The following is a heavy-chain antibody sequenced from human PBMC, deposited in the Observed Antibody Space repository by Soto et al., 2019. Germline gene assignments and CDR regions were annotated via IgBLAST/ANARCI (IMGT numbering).Heavy chain of an antibody. CDR1: GGTFSSYA. Sequence: QVQLVQSGAEVKKPGSSVKLSCKASGGTFSSYAISWVRQAPGQGLEWTGGVIPIFGTATYAQKSQGRVTSTADESTSKDYRELSSLRAEDTAVYYGAREREGSGYGYGGWDFDYWGQVSLVTVSS. CDR3: AREREGSGYGYGGWDFDY. V-gene: IGHV1-69*01. J-gene: IGHJ4*02. D-gene: IGHD5-12*01. CDR2: VIPIFGTA.